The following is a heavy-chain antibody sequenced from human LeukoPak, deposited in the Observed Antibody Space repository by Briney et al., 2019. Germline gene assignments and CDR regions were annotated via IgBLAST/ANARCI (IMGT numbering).Heavy chain of an antibody. CDR2: LSAAGGST. CDR1: GFTFNSYA. D-gene: IGHD3-10*01. J-gene: IGHJ6*04. Sequence: GGSLRLSCAASGFTFNSYAMSWVRQAPGKGLEWVSALSAAGGSTHYADSVRGRFTISRDNSQNTMYLQMNSLRADDTAVYYCAKDKHTYYYGSGSYYYGMDVWGKGTTVTVSS. V-gene: IGHV3-23*01. CDR3: AKDKHTYYYGSGSYYYGMDV.